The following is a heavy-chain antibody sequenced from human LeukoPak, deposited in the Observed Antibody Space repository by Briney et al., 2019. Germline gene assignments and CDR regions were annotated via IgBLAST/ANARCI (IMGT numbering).Heavy chain of an antibody. V-gene: IGHV3-23*01. CDR2: ISGSGEST. CDR1: GFTFSNYA. J-gene: IGHJ4*02. Sequence: RGSLRLSCAASGFTFSNYAMSWVRQAPGRGLEWVSAISGSGESTYYADSVKGRFTISRDNSKNTLHLQMNSLRAEDTAVYHCARQLGYCSDGSCYFDYWGQGTLVTVSS. CDR3: ARQLGYCSDGSCYFDY. D-gene: IGHD2-15*01.